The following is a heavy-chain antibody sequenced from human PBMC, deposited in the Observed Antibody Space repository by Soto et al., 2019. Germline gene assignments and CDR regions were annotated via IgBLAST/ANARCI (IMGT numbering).Heavy chain of an antibody. CDR2: IKQDGSEK. CDR3: ASRDSDIVVVPAARGSYFYY. Sequence: GGSLRLSCAASGFTFSSYWMSWVRQAPGKGLEWVANIKQDGSEKYYVDSVKGRFTISRDNAKNSLYLQMNSLRAEDTAVYYCASRDSDIVVVPAARGSYFYYWGQGTLVTVSS. V-gene: IGHV3-7*01. CDR1: GFTFSSYW. D-gene: IGHD2-2*01. J-gene: IGHJ4*02.